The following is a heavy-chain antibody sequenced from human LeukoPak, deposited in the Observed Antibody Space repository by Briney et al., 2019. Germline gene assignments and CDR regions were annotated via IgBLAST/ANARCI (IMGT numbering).Heavy chain of an antibody. Sequence: PGGSLRLSCAASGVTFSSYEMNWVRQAPGKGLEWVSYISSSGSTIYYADSVKGRFTISRDNAKNSLYLQMNSLRAEDTAVYYCARLGQQLVEGAFDYWGQGTLVTVSS. J-gene: IGHJ4*02. D-gene: IGHD6-13*01. CDR2: ISSSGSTI. V-gene: IGHV3-48*03. CDR3: ARLGQQLVEGAFDY. CDR1: GVTFSSYE.